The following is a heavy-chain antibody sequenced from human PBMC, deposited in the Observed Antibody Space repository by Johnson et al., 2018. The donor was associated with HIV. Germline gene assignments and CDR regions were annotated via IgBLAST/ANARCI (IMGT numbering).Heavy chain of an antibody. D-gene: IGHD1-1*01. V-gene: IGHV3-9*01. CDR3: ARDVTAGNDAFDI. J-gene: IGHJ3*02. CDR1: GFTFDDYA. Sequence: VQLVESGGGVVQPGRSLRLSCAASGFTFDDYAMHWVRQAPGKGLEWVSGINWNSGSLGYADSVKGRFSISRDNPNNSLYLQMNSLRAEDTAVYYCARDVTAGNDAFDIWGQGTMVTVSS. CDR2: INWNSGSL.